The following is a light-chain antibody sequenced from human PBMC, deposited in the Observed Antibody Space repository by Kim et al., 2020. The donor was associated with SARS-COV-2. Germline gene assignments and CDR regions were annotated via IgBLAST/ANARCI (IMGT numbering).Light chain of an antibody. Sequence: GSSITVSCTGSSSDVWGYNLVSWYQQHPGRAPKVMIYEGSKRPSGVSNRFSGSTAGNTASLTISGLQAGDEADYYCCSYAGSSTYVFGTWAKVTAL. J-gene: IGLJ1*01. CDR3: CSYAGSSTYV. V-gene: IGLV2-23*01. CDR2: EGS. CDR1: SSDVWGYNL.